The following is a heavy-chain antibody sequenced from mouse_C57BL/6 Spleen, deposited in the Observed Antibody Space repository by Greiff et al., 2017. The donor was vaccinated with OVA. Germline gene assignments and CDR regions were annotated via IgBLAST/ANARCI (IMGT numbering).Heavy chain of an antibody. D-gene: IGHD2-13*01. CDR2: IYPGSGNT. CDR3: ARSPFYYGALGFDY. V-gene: IGHV1-76*01. Sequence: VQLQQSGAELVRPGASVKLSCKASGYTFTDYYINWVKQRPGQGLEWIARIYPGSGNTYYNEKFKGKATLTAEKSSSTAYMQLSSLTSEDSAVYFGARSPFYYGALGFDYWGQGTTLTVSS. J-gene: IGHJ2*01. CDR1: GYTFTDYY.